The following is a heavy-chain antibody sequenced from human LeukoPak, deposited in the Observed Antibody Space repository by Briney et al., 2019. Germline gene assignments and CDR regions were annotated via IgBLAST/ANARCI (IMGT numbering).Heavy chain of an antibody. CDR3: AKGPITMVRGVIVPFDP. Sequence: GGSLRLSCAASGFSFSSNAMSWVRQAPGKGLDWVSVISGSGHATYYADSVKGRFTLSRDNRRDTLYLEMNSLRAEDTAVYYCAKGPITMVRGVIVPFDPWGQGTLVTVSS. CDR1: GFSFSSNA. V-gene: IGHV3-23*01. CDR2: ISGSGHAT. D-gene: IGHD3-10*01. J-gene: IGHJ5*02.